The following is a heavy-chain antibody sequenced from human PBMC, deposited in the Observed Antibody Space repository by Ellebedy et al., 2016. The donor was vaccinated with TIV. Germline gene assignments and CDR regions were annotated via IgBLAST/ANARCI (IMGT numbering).Heavy chain of an antibody. CDR2: LNPGTGGT. V-gene: IGHV1-46*01. Sequence: AASVKVSCKASGYTFSSYLIHWVRQAPGQGLEWMGLLNPGTGGTGYAQKFQGRVTMTRDTSTSTVHMELSSLRSEDTAMYYCAREVNSHDYWGQGTRVTVSS. D-gene: IGHD2/OR15-2a*01. CDR3: AREVNSHDY. J-gene: IGHJ4*01. CDR1: GYTFSSYL.